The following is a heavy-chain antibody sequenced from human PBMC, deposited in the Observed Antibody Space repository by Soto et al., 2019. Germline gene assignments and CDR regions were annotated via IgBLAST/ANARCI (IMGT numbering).Heavy chain of an antibody. CDR1: GYTFTSYY. D-gene: IGHD6-6*01. CDR3: ARGRSLGQLARRNWFDP. CDR2: INPSGGST. V-gene: IGHV1-46*01. Sequence: GASVKVSCKASGYTFTSYYMHWVRQAPGQGLEWMGIINPSGGSTSYAQKFQGRVTMTRDTSTSTVYMELSSLRSEDTAVYYCARGRSLGQLARRNWFDPWGQGTLVTVSS. J-gene: IGHJ5*02.